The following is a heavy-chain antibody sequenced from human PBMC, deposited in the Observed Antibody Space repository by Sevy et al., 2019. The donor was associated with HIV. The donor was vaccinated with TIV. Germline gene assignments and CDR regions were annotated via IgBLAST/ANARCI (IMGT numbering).Heavy chain of an antibody. CDR3: ARRNLGGSYRHFDY. CDR2: INPNSGGT. D-gene: IGHD1-26*01. J-gene: IGHJ4*02. Sequence: ASVKVSCKASGYTFTGYYMHWVRQAPGQGLEWMGWINPNSGGTNYAQKFQGRVTMTRDTSISTAYMELSRLRSADTAVYYCARRNLGGSYRHFDYWGQGTLVTVSS. V-gene: IGHV1-2*02. CDR1: GYTFTGYY.